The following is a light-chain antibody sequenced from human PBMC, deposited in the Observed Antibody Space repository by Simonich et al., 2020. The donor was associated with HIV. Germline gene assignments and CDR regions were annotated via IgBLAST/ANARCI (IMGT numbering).Light chain of an antibody. J-gene: IGKJ2*01. CDR3: QQSHYTPFT. CDR2: AAS. Sequence: DIQMTQSPSSLSASVGDRVTIPCRASQSISSYLNWSQQKPGKAPKLLIYAASSLQSGVPARFSGSGSGTDFTLIISSLQPEDFATYYCQQSHYTPFTFGQGTKLEIK. V-gene: IGKV1-39*01. CDR1: QSISSY.